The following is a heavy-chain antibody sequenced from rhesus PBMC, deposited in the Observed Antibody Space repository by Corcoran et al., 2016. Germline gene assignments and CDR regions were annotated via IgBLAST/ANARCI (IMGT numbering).Heavy chain of an antibody. V-gene: IGHV4-106*01. CDR1: GGSLSAYYS. J-gene: IGHJ4*01. CDR2: IYGSGGGT. Sequence: QVQLQESGPGLVKPSETLSLTCAVSGGSLSAYYSWSCIRPPPGKGLEWIGDIYGSGGGTNYNPSLKNRVTISRDTSKNQFSLKLSSVTAADTAVYYCVRDGGLAAAGPFYFDYWGQGVLVTVSS. CDR3: VRDGGLAAAGPFYFDY. D-gene: IGHD6S26*01.